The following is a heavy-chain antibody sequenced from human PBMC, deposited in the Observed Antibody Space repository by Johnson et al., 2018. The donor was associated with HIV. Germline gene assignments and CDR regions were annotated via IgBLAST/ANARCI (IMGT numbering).Heavy chain of an antibody. CDR2: IKSESDGGAT. D-gene: IGHD1-26*01. Sequence: VQLVESGGGVVQPGRSLRLSCAASGFTFRSYAIHWVRQAPGNGLEWIARIKSESDGGATDYSVPVRGRFTVSRDDSKNTLYLQMNSLKTEDTSLYYCARVKGATNALDIWGPGTLVTVSS. CDR3: ARVKGATNALDI. V-gene: IGHV3-15*01. J-gene: IGHJ3*02. CDR1: GFTFRSYA.